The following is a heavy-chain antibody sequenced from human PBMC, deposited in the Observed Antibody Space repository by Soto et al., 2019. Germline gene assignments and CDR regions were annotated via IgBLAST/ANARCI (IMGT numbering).Heavy chain of an antibody. CDR2: ISYDGSNK. Sequence: VQLVESGGGVVQPGRSLRLSCAASGFTFSSYAMHWVRQAPGKGLEWVAVISYDGSNKYYADSVKGRFTISRDNSQNTLYLQMNSLRAEDTAVYYCARAPDDYYDSSARGVFDLWGRGTLVTVSS. CDR1: GFTFSSYA. J-gene: IGHJ2*01. V-gene: IGHV3-30-3*01. CDR3: ARAPDDYYDSSARGVFDL. D-gene: IGHD3-22*01.